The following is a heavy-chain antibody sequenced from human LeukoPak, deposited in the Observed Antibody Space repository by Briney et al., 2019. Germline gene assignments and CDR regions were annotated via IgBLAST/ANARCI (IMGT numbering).Heavy chain of an antibody. CDR1: GYSFTSYW. V-gene: IGHV5-51*01. D-gene: IGHD5-12*01. CDR2: IYPGDSDT. J-gene: IGHJ4*02. Sequence: GESLQISCKGFGYSFTSYWIGWVRQMPGKGLEWMGIIYPGDSDTRYSPSFQGQVTISADKSISTAYLQWSSLKASDTAMYYCARLYRGYSGYDTLNYFDYWGQGTLVTVSS. CDR3: ARLYRGYSGYDTLNYFDY.